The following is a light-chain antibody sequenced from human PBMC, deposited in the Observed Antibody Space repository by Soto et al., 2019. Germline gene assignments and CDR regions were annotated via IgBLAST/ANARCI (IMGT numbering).Light chain of an antibody. CDR2: EVS. Sequence: QSVLTQPASVSGSPGQSITVSCVGTSSDVGGYKFVSWYQQHPGKAPKLMIYEVSNRPSGVSSRFSGSKSGNTASLTISGLQAEDEADYYCGSYTGSIYVFGPGTKVTVL. V-gene: IGLV2-14*01. J-gene: IGLJ1*01. CDR1: SSDVGGYKF. CDR3: GSYTGSIYV.